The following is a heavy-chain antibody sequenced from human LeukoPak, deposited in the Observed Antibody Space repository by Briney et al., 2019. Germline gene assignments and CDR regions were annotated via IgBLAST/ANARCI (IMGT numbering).Heavy chain of an antibody. CDR3: AAATGATAGSYAFDI. D-gene: IGHD1-26*01. CDR2: INPSGGST. J-gene: IGHJ3*02. V-gene: IGHV1-46*01. CDR1: GYTFTSYY. Sequence: GASVKVSCKASGYTFTSYYMHWVRQAPGQGLEWMGIINPSGGSTSYAQKFQGRVTMTRDTSTSTVYMELRSLRSEDTAVYYCAAATGATAGSYAFDIWGQGTMVTVSS.